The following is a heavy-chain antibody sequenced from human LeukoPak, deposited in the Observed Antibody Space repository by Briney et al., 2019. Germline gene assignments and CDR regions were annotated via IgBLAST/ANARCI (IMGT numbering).Heavy chain of an antibody. V-gene: IGHV4-31*03. Sequence: SQTLFLTCTVSGGSISSGGYYWSWIRQHPVKGLEWIGYIYYSGSTYYNPSLKSRVTISVDTSKNQFSLKLSSGTAADTAVYYCARVGGPTVVTARYMDVWGKGTTVTVSS. D-gene: IGHD4-23*01. CDR1: GGSISSGGYY. CDR3: ARVGGPTVVTARYMDV. J-gene: IGHJ6*03. CDR2: IYYSGST.